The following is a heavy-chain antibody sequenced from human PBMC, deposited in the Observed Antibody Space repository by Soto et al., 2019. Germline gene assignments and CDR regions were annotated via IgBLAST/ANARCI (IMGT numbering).Heavy chain of an antibody. CDR3: AHGSYSGSYFGY. Sequence: QITLKESGPTLVKPTQTLTLTCTFSGFSLSTSGVGVGWIRQPPGKALEWLTLIYWDDDKRYSPSLKSRLTSSKDTSKIQVVLTMTNMDPVDTATYYCAHGSYSGSYFGYWGQGTLVTVSS. CDR1: GFSLSTSGVG. J-gene: IGHJ4*02. D-gene: IGHD1-26*01. V-gene: IGHV2-5*02. CDR2: IYWDDDK.